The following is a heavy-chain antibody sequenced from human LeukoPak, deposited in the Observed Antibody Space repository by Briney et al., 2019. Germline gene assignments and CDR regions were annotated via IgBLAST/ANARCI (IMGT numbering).Heavy chain of an antibody. CDR3: ARHVVAVGFDY. V-gene: IGHV3-23*01. CDR2: FSASDGST. D-gene: IGHD3-22*01. J-gene: IGHJ4*02. Sequence: GGSLRLSCAASGFTFSAFGMTWVRQAPGKGLEWVSGFSASDGSTYYADSVKGRFTISRDNSKNSLYLQMNSLRAEDTAVYYCARHVVAVGFDYWGQGTLVTVSS. CDR1: GFTFSAFG.